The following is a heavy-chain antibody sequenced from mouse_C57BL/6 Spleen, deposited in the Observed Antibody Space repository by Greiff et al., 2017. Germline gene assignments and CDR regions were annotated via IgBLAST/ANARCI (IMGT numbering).Heavy chain of an antibody. J-gene: IGHJ3*01. V-gene: IGHV1-69*01. D-gene: IGHD3-2*02. Sequence: QVQLQQPGAELVMPGASVKLSCKASGYTFTSYWMHWVKQRPGQGLEWIGEIDPSDSYTNYNQKFKGKSTLTVDKSSSTAYMQLSSLTSEDSAVYYCARVTAQAGFAYWGQGTLVTVSA. CDR1: GYTFTSYW. CDR2: IDPSDSYT. CDR3: ARVTAQAGFAY.